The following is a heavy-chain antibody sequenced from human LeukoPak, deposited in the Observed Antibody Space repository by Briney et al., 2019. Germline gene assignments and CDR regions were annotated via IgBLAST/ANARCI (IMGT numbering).Heavy chain of an antibody. CDR2: ISGSGGST. CDR1: GFTFSDYY. Sequence: GGSPRLSCAASGFTFSDYYMSWVRQAPGKGLEWVSAISGSGGSTYYADSVKGRFTISRDNSKNTLYLQMNSLRAEDTAVYYCAKDRRQWLVRGFDYWGQGTLVTVSS. D-gene: IGHD6-19*01. J-gene: IGHJ4*02. CDR3: AKDRRQWLVRGFDY. V-gene: IGHV3-23*01.